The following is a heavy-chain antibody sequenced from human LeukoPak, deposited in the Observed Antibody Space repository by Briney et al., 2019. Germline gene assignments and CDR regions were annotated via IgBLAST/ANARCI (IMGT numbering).Heavy chain of an antibody. CDR2: INQSGST. J-gene: IGHJ4*02. CDR1: GGSLRGYY. V-gene: IGHV4-34*01. CDR3: ARRTSASYYRAYASFAY. Sequence: SETLSLTCSVYGGSLRGYYWSWIRHPPGKGVEGRGEINQSGSTNYTPSPKSPVTLSVDTSNNLFSLKLSSVTAADTAVYYCARRTSASYYRAYASFAYWAQGPLAPVSS. D-gene: IGHD1-26*01.